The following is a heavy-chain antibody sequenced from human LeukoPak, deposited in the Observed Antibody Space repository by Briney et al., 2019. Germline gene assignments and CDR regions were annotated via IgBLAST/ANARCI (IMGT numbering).Heavy chain of an antibody. CDR2: ISYDGSNK. CDR3: ARGRPHGNDY. Sequence: GRSLRLSCAASGFTFSSYAMHWVRQAPGKGLEWVAVISYDGSNKYYADSVKGRFSISRDNAKNTLYLQMNSLRVEDTAVYYCARGRPHGNDYWGQGTLVTVSS. CDR1: GFTFSSYA. D-gene: IGHD4-23*01. V-gene: IGHV3-30-3*01. J-gene: IGHJ4*02.